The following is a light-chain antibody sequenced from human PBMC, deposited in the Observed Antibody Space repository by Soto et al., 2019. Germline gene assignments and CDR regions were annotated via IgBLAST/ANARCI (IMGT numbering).Light chain of an antibody. CDR1: SSKIGSNT. J-gene: IGLJ1*01. Sequence: QSVLTQPPSASGTPGQRVTISCSGSSSKIGSNTVNWYQQLPGTAPKLLIYSNNQRPSGVPDRFSGSKSGTSASLAISGLQSEDEPDYYCAAWDDSLNGYVFGTGTKLTVL. CDR2: SNN. V-gene: IGLV1-44*01. CDR3: AAWDDSLNGYV.